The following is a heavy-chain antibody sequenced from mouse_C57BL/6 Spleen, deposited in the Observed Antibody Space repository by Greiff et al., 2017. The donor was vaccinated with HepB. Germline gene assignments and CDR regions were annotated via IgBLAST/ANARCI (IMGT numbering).Heavy chain of an antibody. V-gene: IGHV1-64*01. CDR2: IHPNSGST. D-gene: IGHD1-1*01. CDR3: GLFITTVVATFDY. J-gene: IGHJ2*01. Sequence: QVQLQQPGAELVKPGASVKLSCKASGYTFTSYWMHWVKQRPGQGLEWIGMIHPNSGSTNYNEKFKSKATLTVDKSSSTAYMQLSSLTSEDSAVYYCGLFITTVVATFDYWGQGTTLTVSS. CDR1: GYTFTSYW.